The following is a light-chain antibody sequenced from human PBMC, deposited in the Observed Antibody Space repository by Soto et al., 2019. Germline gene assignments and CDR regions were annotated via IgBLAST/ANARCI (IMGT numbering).Light chain of an antibody. CDR3: QHYNSSPPIT. Sequence: VFTQSPGTLSLSPGERATLSCRASQSVKSTSLVWYQQKPAQAPRLLIYGASSRATGIPDRFSGGGSGTDFTLTISRLEPEDFAVYYCQHYNSSPPITFGQGTRLEIK. CDR1: QSVKSTS. CDR2: GAS. V-gene: IGKV3-20*01. J-gene: IGKJ5*01.